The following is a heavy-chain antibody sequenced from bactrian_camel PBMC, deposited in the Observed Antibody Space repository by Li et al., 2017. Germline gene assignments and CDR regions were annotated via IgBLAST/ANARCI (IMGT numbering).Heavy chain of an antibody. J-gene: IGHJ4*01. CDR3: AAHPWFRGLNPGYQF. Sequence: HVQLVESGGGSVQPGGSLRLSCTATSFRANCMGWFRQVPGKEREGVAAIGVCESPSYATSVMGRFTISKDNTKNTLYLQMDSLKPEDSAMYYCAAHPWFRGLNPGYQFWGQGTQVTVS. D-gene: IGHD5*01. CDR2: IGVCESP. V-gene: IGHV3S53*01. CDR1: SFRANC.